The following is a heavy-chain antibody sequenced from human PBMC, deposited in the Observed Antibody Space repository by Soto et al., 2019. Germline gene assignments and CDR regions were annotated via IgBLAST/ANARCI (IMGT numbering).Heavy chain of an antibody. CDR1: GGSISSSSYY. J-gene: IGHJ4*02. Sequence: SETLSLTCTVSGGSISSSSYYWGWIRQPPGKGLEWIGSIYYSGSTYYNPSLKSRVTISVDTSKNQFSLKLSSVTAADTAVYYCARHLTGDKVFDYWGQGTLVTVSS. D-gene: IGHD7-27*01. V-gene: IGHV4-39*01. CDR2: IYYSGST. CDR3: ARHLTGDKVFDY.